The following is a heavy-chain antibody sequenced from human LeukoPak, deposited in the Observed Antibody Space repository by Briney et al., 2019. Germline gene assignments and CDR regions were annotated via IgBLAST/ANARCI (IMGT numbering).Heavy chain of an antibody. Sequence: SETLSPTCTVSGGSISSYYWSWIRQPPGKGLEWIGYIYYSGSTNYNPSLKSRVTISVDTSKNQFSLKLSSVTAADTAVYYCARDYGDYGAFDIWGQGTMVTVSS. CDR1: GGSISSYY. J-gene: IGHJ3*02. CDR3: ARDYGDYGAFDI. CDR2: IYYSGST. D-gene: IGHD4-17*01. V-gene: IGHV4-59*01.